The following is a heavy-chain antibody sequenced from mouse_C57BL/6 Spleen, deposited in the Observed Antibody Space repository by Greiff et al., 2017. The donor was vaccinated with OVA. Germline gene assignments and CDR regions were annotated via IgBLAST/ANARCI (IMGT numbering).Heavy chain of an antibody. CDR3: ATAQATGAY. Sequence: VQLQQPGAELVGPGSSVKLFCKASGYTFTSYGLDLVKPRPGQGLELIGIIYPSDSETHYNQKFTDKATLTVDKASSTVYRQRSSLTSEDSAVYYCATAQATGAYWGQGTLVTVSA. J-gene: IGHJ3*01. CDR1: GYTFTSYG. CDR2: IYPSDSET. V-gene: IGHV1-61*01. D-gene: IGHD3-2*02.